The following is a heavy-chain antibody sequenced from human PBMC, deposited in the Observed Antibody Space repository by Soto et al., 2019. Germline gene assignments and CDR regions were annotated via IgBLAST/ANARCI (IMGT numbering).Heavy chain of an antibody. Sequence: QVQLVESGGGLVKPGGSLRLSCAASGFTFSDYYMSLIRQAPGKGLEWVAYISTTGSTIYYPDSVKGRFTISRDNAKKSLYLHINSLRAEDTAVYYCAGAGGSGRSYWYFDPWGRGTLVTVSS. CDR1: GFTFSDYY. CDR2: ISTTGSTI. V-gene: IGHV3-11*01. J-gene: IGHJ2*01. CDR3: AGAGGSGRSYWYFDP. D-gene: IGHD3-10*01.